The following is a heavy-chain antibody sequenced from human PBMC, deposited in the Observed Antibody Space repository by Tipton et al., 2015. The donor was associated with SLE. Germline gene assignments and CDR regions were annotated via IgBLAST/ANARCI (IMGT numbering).Heavy chain of an antibody. CDR1: GGSFSGYY. Sequence: TLSLTCAVYGGSFSGYYWSWIRQPPGKGLEWIGEINHSGSTNYNPSLKSRVTISVDTSKNQFSLKLSSVTAADTAVYYCARGPNGLWFRARNWFDPWGQGTLVTVSS. CDR2: INHSGST. D-gene: IGHD3-10*01. V-gene: IGHV4-34*01. CDR3: ARGPNGLWFRARNWFDP. J-gene: IGHJ5*02.